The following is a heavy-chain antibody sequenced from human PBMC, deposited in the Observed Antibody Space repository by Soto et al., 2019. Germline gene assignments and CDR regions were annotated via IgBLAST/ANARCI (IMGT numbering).Heavy chain of an antibody. D-gene: IGHD3-9*01. CDR3: ARAFDILTRYYFDY. Sequence: SETLSLTCTVSGASINSYYWSWISQPPGKGLEWIGYIYYSGSTYYNPSLKSRVTISVDTSKNQFSLKLSSVTAADTAVYYCARAFDILTRYYFDYWGQGTLVTVSS. J-gene: IGHJ4*02. CDR1: GASINSYY. V-gene: IGHV4-30-4*01. CDR2: IYYSGST.